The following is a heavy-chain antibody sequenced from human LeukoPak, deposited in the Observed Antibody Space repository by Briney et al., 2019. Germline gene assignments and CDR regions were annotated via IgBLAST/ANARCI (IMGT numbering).Heavy chain of an antibody. J-gene: IGHJ6*02. CDR1: GGTFSSYA. D-gene: IGHD2-2*01. Sequence: GASVKVSCTASGGTFSSYAISWVRQAPGQGLEWMGGIIPIFGTANYAQKFQGRVTITADESTSTAYMELSSLRSEDTAVYYCARGTSRSPYYYGMDVWGQGTTVTVSS. V-gene: IGHV1-69*13. CDR3: ARGTSRSPYYYGMDV. CDR2: IIPIFGTA.